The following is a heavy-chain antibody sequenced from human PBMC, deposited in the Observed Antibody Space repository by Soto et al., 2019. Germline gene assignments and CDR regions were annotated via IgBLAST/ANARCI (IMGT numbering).Heavy chain of an antibody. V-gene: IGHV1-46*01. CDR1: GYTFTCYY. D-gene: IGHD2-21*01. Sequence: GASVKVSCKASGYTFTCYYMHWVRQAPGQGLEWMGIINPSGGSTSYAQKFQGRVTMTRDTSTSTVYMELSSLRSEDTAVYYCAREVQVWRYGMDVWGQGTTVTVSS. J-gene: IGHJ6*02. CDR2: INPSGGST. CDR3: AREVQVWRYGMDV.